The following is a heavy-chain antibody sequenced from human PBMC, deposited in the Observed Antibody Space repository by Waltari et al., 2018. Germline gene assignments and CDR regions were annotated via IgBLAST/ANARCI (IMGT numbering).Heavy chain of an antibody. CDR1: GYSCTDFD. CDR3: ARTTAARRTHYYYMDV. Sequence: QVQLVQSGAEVKKPGASVKVSCRASGYSCTDFDINWVRQAPGQGLEWMGWLSPHNGNSGYAPQFHGRVAISGDTAITTAYMELSSLTSDDTAVYYCARTTAARRTHYYYMDVWGEGTTVTISS. V-gene: IGHV1-8*03. CDR2: LSPHNGNS. J-gene: IGHJ6*03. D-gene: IGHD6-6*01.